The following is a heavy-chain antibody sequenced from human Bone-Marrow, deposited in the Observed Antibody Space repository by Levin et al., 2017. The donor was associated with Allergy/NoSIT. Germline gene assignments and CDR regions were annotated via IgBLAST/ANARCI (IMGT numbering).Heavy chain of an antibody. CDR1: GFTFSNAW. D-gene: IGHD5-24*01. CDR3: TTVGDGYNPQPVDY. J-gene: IGHJ4*02. V-gene: IGHV3-15*01. CDR2: IKSKTDGGTT. Sequence: GESLKISCAASGFTFSNAWMSWVRQAPGKGMEWVGRIKSKTDGGTTDYAAPVKGRFTISRDDSKNTLYLQMNSLKTEDTAVYYCTTVGDGYNPQPVDYWGQGTLVTVSS.